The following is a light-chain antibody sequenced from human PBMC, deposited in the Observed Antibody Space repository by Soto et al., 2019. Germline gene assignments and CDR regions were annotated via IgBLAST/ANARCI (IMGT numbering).Light chain of an antibody. CDR2: QDS. Sequence: SSELTQPPSVSMSPGQTASITCSGDKLGDKYACWYQQKPGQSPVLVIYQDSKRPSGIPERFSGSNSGNTATLTISGTQAMDEADYYCQAWDSSTWVFGGGTKLTVL. J-gene: IGLJ2*01. V-gene: IGLV3-1*01. CDR1: KLGDKY. CDR3: QAWDSSTWV.